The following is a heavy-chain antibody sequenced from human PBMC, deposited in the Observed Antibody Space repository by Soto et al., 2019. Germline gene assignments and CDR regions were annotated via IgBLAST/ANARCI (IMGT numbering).Heavy chain of an antibody. CDR2: IYPGDSDA. CDR3: ARLTDSTSTNFCHVVDV. J-gene: IGHJ6*02. Sequence: GESLKISCKGSGYSFTNNWIGWVRQMPGKGLEWMGIIYPGDSDARYSPSFQGQVTISADKSISTANLQWSSLKASDTATYYCARLTDSTSTNFCHVVDVWGQGTTVTVSS. V-gene: IGHV5-51*01. CDR1: GYSFTNNW. D-gene: IGHD6-13*01.